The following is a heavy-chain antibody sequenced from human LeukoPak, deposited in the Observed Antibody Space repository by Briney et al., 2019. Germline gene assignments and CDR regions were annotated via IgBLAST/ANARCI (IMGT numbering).Heavy chain of an antibody. V-gene: IGHV3-30*02. CDR1: GFSFSSYG. CDR3: AKDFAKYCSGGCDFQH. J-gene: IGHJ1*01. CDR2: IRFDGSEK. Sequence: GGSLRLSCVASGFSFSSYGMHWVRRAPGKGLEGMTFIRFDGSEKYYADSVKGRFTISRDYSKNTLFLQMSSLRPEDTAVYYCAKDFAKYCSGGCDFQHWGQGTLVTVSS. D-gene: IGHD2-15*01.